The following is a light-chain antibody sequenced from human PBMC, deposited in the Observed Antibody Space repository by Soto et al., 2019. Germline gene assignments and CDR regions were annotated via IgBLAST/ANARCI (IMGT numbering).Light chain of an antibody. Sequence: DIQMTQSPSTLSGSVGDRVTITCRASKTISSWLAWYQQKPGKAPKLLIYKASTLKSGVPSRFSGSGSGTEFTLTISSLKPDDFATDYGQHYNSYAEAFGQGTKVELK. CDR3: QHYNSYAEA. CDR2: KAS. CDR1: KTISSW. J-gene: IGKJ1*01. V-gene: IGKV1-5*03.